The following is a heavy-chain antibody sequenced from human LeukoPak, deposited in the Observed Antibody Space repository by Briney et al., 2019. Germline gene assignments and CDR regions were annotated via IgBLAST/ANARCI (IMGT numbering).Heavy chain of an antibody. CDR3: ARDDYDSSGYYYYGMDV. V-gene: IGHV4-39*07. CDR1: GGSISSSSYY. CDR2: IYYSGST. Sequence: SETLSLTCTVSGGSISSSSYYWGWIRQPPGKGLEWIGSIYYSGSTYYNPSLKSRVTISVDTSKNQFSLKLSSVTAADTAVYYCARDDYDSSGYYYYGMDVWGQGTTVTVSS. J-gene: IGHJ6*02. D-gene: IGHD3-22*01.